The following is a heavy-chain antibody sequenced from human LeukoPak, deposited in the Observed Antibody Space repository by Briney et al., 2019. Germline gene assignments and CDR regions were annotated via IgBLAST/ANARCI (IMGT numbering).Heavy chain of an antibody. D-gene: IGHD6-19*01. J-gene: IGHJ4*02. Sequence: ASVKVSCKASGYTFTSYDINWVRQATGQGLEWMGWMNPNSGNTGYAQKFQGRVTMTRNTSISTAYMELSSLRSEDTAVYYCARGSYSSGRSGFDYWGQGTLVTVSS. V-gene: IGHV1-8*01. CDR3: ARGSYSSGRSGFDY. CDR1: GYTFTSYD. CDR2: MNPNSGNT.